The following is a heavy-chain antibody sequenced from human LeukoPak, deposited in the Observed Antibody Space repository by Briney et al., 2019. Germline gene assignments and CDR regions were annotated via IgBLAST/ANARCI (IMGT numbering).Heavy chain of an antibody. D-gene: IGHD2-2*01. V-gene: IGHV4-30-2*01. CDR2: IYHSGST. Sequence: SQTLSLTCTVSGGSISSGGYYWSWIRQPPGKGLEWIGYIYHSGSTYYNPSLKSRVTISVDRSKNQFSLKLSSVTAADTAVYYCARIVVPAAMVRWFDPWGQGTLVTVSS. J-gene: IGHJ5*02. CDR3: ARIVVPAAMVRWFDP. CDR1: GGSISSGGYY.